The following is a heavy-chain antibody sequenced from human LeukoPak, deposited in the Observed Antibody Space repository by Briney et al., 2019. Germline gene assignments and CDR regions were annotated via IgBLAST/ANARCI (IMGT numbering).Heavy chain of an antibody. CDR3: AKDADVLRYFDWSLYYYYGMDV. J-gene: IGHJ6*02. CDR2: ISASGGTR. CDR1: GFTFLDCG. Sequence: GGSLRLSCTASGFTFLDCGMSWVRQAPGKGLEWIATISASGGTRYYADSVKGRFAISRDNSKNTLDLQMDSLRAEDTAIYYCAKDADVLRYFDWSLYYYYGMDVWGQGTTVTVSS. D-gene: IGHD3-9*01. V-gene: IGHV3-23*01.